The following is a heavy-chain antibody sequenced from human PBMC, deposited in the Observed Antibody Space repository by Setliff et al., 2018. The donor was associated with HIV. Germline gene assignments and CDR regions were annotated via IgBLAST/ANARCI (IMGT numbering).Heavy chain of an antibody. CDR1: GGSISSYY. Sequence: SETLSLTCTVSGGSISSYYWSWIRQPPGKGLEWIGYIYYSGSTNYNPSLKSRVTISVDTSKNQFSLKLSPVTAADTAVYYCARDRSSGRGYYYYYYMDVWGKGTTVTV. D-gene: IGHD6-19*01. V-gene: IGHV4-59*01. J-gene: IGHJ6*03. CDR3: ARDRSSGRGYYYYYYMDV. CDR2: IYYSGST.